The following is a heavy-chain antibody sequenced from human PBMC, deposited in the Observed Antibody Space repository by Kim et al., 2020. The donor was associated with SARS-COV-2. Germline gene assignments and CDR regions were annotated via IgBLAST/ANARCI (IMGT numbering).Heavy chain of an antibody. CDR1: GFTFSSYE. CDR2: ISSSGSTI. CDR3: ARAPTGGLRYFDLYYYGMDV. V-gene: IGHV3-48*03. D-gene: IGHD3-9*01. J-gene: IGHJ6*02. Sequence: GGSLRLSCAASGFTFSSYEMNWVRQAPGKGLEWVSYISSSGSTIYYADSVKGRFTISRDNAKNSLYLQMNSLRAKDTAVYYCARAPTGGLRYFDLYYYGMDVWGQGTTVTVSS.